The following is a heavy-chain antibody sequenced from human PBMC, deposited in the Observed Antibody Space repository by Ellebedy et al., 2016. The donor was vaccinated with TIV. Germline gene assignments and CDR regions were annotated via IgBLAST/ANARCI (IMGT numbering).Heavy chain of an antibody. D-gene: IGHD3-3*01. Sequence: ASVKVSXXASGYTFTSYGISWVRQAPGQGLEWMGWISAYNGNTNYAQKFQGRVTMTRDTSTSTVYMELSSLRSEDTAVYYCARDFLPRHAFDIWGQGTMVTVSS. V-gene: IGHV1-18*01. CDR1: GYTFTSYG. CDR3: ARDFLPRHAFDI. J-gene: IGHJ3*02. CDR2: ISAYNGNT.